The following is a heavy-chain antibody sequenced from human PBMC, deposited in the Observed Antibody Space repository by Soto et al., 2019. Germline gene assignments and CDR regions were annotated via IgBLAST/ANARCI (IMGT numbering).Heavy chain of an antibody. D-gene: IGHD3-3*01. J-gene: IGHJ6*02. Sequence: GGSLRLSCAASGFTFSSYWMSWVRQAPGKGLEWVANIKQDGSEKYYVDSVKGRFTISRDNAKNSLYLQMNSLRAEDTAVYYCARDDSITIFGVVIEYYGMDVWGQGTTVTVSS. CDR1: GFTFSSYW. CDR3: ARDDSITIFGVVIEYYGMDV. CDR2: IKQDGSEK. V-gene: IGHV3-7*01.